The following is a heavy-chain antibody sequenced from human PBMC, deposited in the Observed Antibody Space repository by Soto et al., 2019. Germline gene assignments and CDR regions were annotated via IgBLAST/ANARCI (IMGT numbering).Heavy chain of an antibody. V-gene: IGHV1-69*01. J-gene: IGHJ6*02. CDR3: ARSAPYIVVRKPTGNEAYYGMDV. CDR1: GGTFSNYT. D-gene: IGHD2-2*01. Sequence: QVQLVQSGAEVKKPGSSVKVFCKASGGTFSNYTISWVRQAPGQGLEWMGGIIPVFGTTDYEQTFQGRVTITADGSTSTAYMKLSSLRSADTAVYYCARSAPYIVVRKPTGNEAYYGMDVWGQGTTVTVSS. CDR2: IIPVFGTT.